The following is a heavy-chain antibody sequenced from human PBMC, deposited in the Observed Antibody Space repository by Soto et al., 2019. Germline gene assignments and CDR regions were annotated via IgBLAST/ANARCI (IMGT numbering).Heavy chain of an antibody. D-gene: IGHD2-21*01. J-gene: IGHJ4*02. Sequence: GESLKISCKGSGYSFTNYWIGWVRQMPGKGLEWMGIIYVGDSDTRYSPSFQGQVTISANKSISTAYLQWSSLKASDTAMYYCARLVNIFDFDYWGQGTLVTVSS. CDR3: ARLVNIFDFDY. CDR1: GYSFTNYW. V-gene: IGHV5-51*01. CDR2: IYVGDSDT.